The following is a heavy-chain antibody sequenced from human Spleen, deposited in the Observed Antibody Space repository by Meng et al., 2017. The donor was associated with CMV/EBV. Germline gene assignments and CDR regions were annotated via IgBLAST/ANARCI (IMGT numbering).Heavy chain of an antibody. J-gene: IGHJ6*02. CDR3: GRDMDV. V-gene: IGHV3-30*02. CDR2: IRYDGSNQ. Sequence: GGSLRLSCAASGFTFSSNGMHWVRQAPGKGLEWVAFIRYDGSNQYYPDSVKGRFTISRDNPKNSMYLQMNSLRAEDTAAYYCGRDMDVWGQGTTVTVSS. CDR1: GFTFSSNG.